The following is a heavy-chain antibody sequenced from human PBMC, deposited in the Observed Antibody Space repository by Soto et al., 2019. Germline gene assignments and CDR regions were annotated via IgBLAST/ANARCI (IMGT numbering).Heavy chain of an antibody. CDR2: ISGSGGST. CDR3: AKDRPRSAYYDSSDHTGSAFDI. Sequence: GGSLRLSCAASGFTFSSYAMSWVRQAPGKGLEWVSAISGSGGSTYYADSVKGRFTISRDNSKNTLYLQMNSLRAEDTAVYYCAKDRPRSAYYDSSDHTGSAFDIWGQGTMVTVSS. J-gene: IGHJ3*02. V-gene: IGHV3-23*01. D-gene: IGHD3-22*01. CDR1: GFTFSSYA.